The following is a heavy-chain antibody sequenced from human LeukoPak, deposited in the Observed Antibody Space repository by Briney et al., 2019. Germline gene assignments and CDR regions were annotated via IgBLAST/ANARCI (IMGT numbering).Heavy chain of an antibody. V-gene: IGHV7-4-1*02. CDR1: GYTFTNYA. Sequence: ASVKVSCKASGYTFTNYAMNWVRQAPAQGLEWIGWINNNTGNPTYAQGFTGRFVFSLDTSISTAYVQISSIKAEDTAVYYCARDGSHYYDSSGYYYNWGQGTLVTVSS. CDR2: INNNTGNP. CDR3: ARDGSHYYDSSGYYYN. J-gene: IGHJ4*02. D-gene: IGHD3-22*01.